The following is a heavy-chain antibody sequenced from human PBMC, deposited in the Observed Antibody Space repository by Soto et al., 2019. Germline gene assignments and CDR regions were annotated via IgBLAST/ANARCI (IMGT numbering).Heavy chain of an antibody. CDR2: IYYSGST. Sequence: SETLSLTCTVSGGSISSGDYYWSWIRQPPGKGLEWIGYIYYSGSTYYNPSLKSRVTISVDTSKNQFSLKLSSVTAADTAVYYCARDLGSYGDYVDADTSDYWGQGTLVTVSS. V-gene: IGHV4-30-4*01. CDR3: ARDLGSYGDYVDADTSDY. D-gene: IGHD4-17*01. CDR1: GGSISSGDYY. J-gene: IGHJ4*02.